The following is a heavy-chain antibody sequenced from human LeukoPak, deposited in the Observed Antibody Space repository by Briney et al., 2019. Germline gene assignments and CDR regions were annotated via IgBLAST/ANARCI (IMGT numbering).Heavy chain of an antibody. Sequence: TGGSLRLSCVASAFTFSSYGMSWVRQAPGRGLEWVSSISGSGSSTYYADSVQGRFTISRDNFKNMLYLQIHSLRAEDTAVYYCAKDQFGYCSGGSCPPFDYWGQGTLVTVSS. D-gene: IGHD2-15*01. CDR3: AKDQFGYCSGGSCPPFDY. J-gene: IGHJ4*02. V-gene: IGHV3-23*01. CDR1: AFTFSSYG. CDR2: ISGSGSST.